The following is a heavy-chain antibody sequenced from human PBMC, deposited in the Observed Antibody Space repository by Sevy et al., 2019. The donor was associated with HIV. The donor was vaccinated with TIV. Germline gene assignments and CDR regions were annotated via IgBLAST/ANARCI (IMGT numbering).Heavy chain of an antibody. J-gene: IGHJ4*02. CDR3: ARGARGYSGYDSYYFDY. CDR2: IIPIFGTA. V-gene: IGHV1-69*13. Sequence: ASVKVSCNASGGTFSSYAISCVRQAPGQGLEWMGGIIPIFGTANYAQKFQGRVTITADESMSTAYMELSSLRSEDTAVYYCARGARGYSGYDSYYFDYWGQGTLVTVSS. D-gene: IGHD5-12*01. CDR1: GGTFSSYA.